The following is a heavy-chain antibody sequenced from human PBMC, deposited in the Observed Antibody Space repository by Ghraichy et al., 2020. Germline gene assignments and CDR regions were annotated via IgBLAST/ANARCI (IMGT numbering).Heavy chain of an antibody. Sequence: SETLSLTCTVSGGSISSGGYYWGWIRQPPGKGLEWIGNIYYSGSTYYNPSLKSRATISVDTSKNQFSLRLSSVTAADTAVYYCASVRYDSSYGSDGWFDPWGQGTLVTVSS. CDR3: ASVRYDSSYGSDGWFDP. D-gene: IGHD3-22*01. CDR2: IYYSGST. CDR1: GGSISSGGYY. J-gene: IGHJ5*02. V-gene: IGHV4-31*03.